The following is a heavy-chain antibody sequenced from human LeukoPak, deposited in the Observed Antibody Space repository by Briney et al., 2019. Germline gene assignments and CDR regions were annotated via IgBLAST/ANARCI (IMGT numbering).Heavy chain of an antibody. CDR1: GFTFSDYG. CDR3: AKSWNYYDSSGDDALDI. CDR2: ISGSGIST. Sequence: GGSLRLSCAAAGFTFSDYGMNWVRQAPGKGLEWVSGISGSGISTYYADSVKGRFTISRDNYKKAWYLQMNSLRVEDTAVYYCAKSWNYYDSSGDDALDIWGQGTMVTVSS. J-gene: IGHJ3*02. V-gene: IGHV3-23*01. D-gene: IGHD3-22*01.